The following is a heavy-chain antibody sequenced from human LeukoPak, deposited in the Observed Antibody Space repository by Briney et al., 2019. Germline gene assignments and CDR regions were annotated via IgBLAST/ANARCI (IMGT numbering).Heavy chain of an antibody. Sequence: SETLSLTCTVSGGSISSYYWSWIRQPPGKGLEWIGYIYTSGSTNYNPSLKSRVTISVDTSKNQFSLKLSSVTAADTAVYYCAAVEGYYYYYMDVWGKGTTVTVSS. V-gene: IGHV4-4*09. CDR1: GGSISSYY. J-gene: IGHJ6*03. CDR2: IYTSGST. CDR3: AAVEGYYYYYMDV.